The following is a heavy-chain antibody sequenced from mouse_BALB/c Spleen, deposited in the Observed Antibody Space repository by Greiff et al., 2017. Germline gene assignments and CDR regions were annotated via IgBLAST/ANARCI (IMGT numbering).Heavy chain of an antibody. CDR2: INPSTGYT. Sequence: VQLQQSGAELAKPGASVKMSCKASGYTFTSYWMHWVKQRPGQGLEWIGYINPSTGYTEYNQKFKDKATLTADKSSSTAYMQLSSLTSEDSAVYYCARRNWDFAMDYWGQGTSVTVSS. D-gene: IGHD4-1*01. CDR1: GYTFTSYW. V-gene: IGHV1-7*01. J-gene: IGHJ4*01. CDR3: ARRNWDFAMDY.